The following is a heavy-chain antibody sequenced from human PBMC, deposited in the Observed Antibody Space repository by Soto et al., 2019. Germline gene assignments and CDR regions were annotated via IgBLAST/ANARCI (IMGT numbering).Heavy chain of an antibody. V-gene: IGHV4-31*03. CDR2: FYSSGSI. J-gene: IGHJ5*02. D-gene: IGHD6-19*01. CDR3: ARMYSSGSGWFHP. Sequence: NPSETLSLTCFVSGYSITAVGYYWSWIRHHPGKGLEWIGSFYSSGSIIYNPSLRSRVSISGDTSSNQFSMSLTSVTAADTARYYCARMYSSGSGWFHPWGQGTLVTVSS. CDR1: GYSITAVGYY.